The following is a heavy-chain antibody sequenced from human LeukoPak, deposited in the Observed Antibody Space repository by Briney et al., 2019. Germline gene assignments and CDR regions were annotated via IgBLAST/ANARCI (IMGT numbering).Heavy chain of an antibody. CDR1: GFTFSSYA. D-gene: IGHD1-26*01. CDR3: TKYGPQDSGSSHFDY. Sequence: GGSLRLSCAASGFTFSSYAMSWVRQAPGKGLEWVSAIRDSGSSTHYADSVKGRFTTSRDNSKNTLFLQMNSLRAEDTAIYYCTKYGPQDSGSSHFDYWGQGALVTVSS. CDR2: IRDSGSST. V-gene: IGHV3-23*01. J-gene: IGHJ4*02.